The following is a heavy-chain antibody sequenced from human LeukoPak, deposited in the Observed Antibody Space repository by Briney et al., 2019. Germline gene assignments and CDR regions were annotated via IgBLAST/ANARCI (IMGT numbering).Heavy chain of an antibody. J-gene: IGHJ3*02. Sequence: PSETLSLTCTVSGGSISTYYWSWIRQPPGKGLEWIGYIYYSGSTNYNPSLKSRVTMSVDTSKSQFSLKLSSVTAADTAMYYCARRPFYYDSSGYYYGAFDIWGQGTMVTVSS. V-gene: IGHV4-59*08. D-gene: IGHD3-22*01. CDR3: ARRPFYYDSSGYYYGAFDI. CDR1: GGSISTYY. CDR2: IYYSGST.